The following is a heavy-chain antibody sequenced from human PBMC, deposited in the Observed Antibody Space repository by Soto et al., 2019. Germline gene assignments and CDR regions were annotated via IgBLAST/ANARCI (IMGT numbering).Heavy chain of an antibody. CDR2: INGGNGNT. J-gene: IGHJ5*02. D-gene: IGHD3-16*01. V-gene: IGHV1-3*01. CDR1: GLTFTSYA. CDR3: SSQFGSRGFDP. Sequence: GASVKVSCKASGLTFTSYAMHWVRQAPGQRLEWMGWINGGNGNTKVSQTFQGRVSITRDTSATTAYMELSGLRSEDTAVYYCSSQFGSRGFDPWGQGTLVTVSS.